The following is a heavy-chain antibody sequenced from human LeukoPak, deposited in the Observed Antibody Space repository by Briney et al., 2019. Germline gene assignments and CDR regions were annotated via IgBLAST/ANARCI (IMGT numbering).Heavy chain of an antibody. CDR1: GFTSSSYD. D-gene: IGHD6-19*01. J-gene: IGHJ4*02. V-gene: IGHV3-30*18. CDR3: AKVVAVAQFDY. CDR2: ISYDGSYK. Sequence: GGSLRLSCAASGFTSSSYDMHWVRQAPGKGLGWVAVISYDGSYKYSADSVKGRFTISRDNSKNTLYLQMSSLRAEDTAVYYCAKVVAVAQFDYWGQGNLVTVSS.